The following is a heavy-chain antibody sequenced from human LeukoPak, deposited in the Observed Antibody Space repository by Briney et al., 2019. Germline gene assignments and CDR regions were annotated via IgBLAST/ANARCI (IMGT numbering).Heavy chain of an antibody. CDR2: IYYSGST. Sequence: PSETLSLTCTVSGGSISSGGYYWSWIRQPPGKGLEWIGYIYYSGSTNYNPSLKSRVTISVDTSKNQFSLKLSSVTAADTAVYYCARGRTRRDAFDIWGQGTMVTVSS. D-gene: IGHD6-6*01. CDR3: ARGRTRRDAFDI. V-gene: IGHV4-61*08. CDR1: GGSISSGGYY. J-gene: IGHJ3*02.